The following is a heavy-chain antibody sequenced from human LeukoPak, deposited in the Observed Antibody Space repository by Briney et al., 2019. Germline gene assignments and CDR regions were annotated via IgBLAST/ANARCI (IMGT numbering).Heavy chain of an antibody. CDR1: GGSFSAYY. CDR3: ARGRFYYGSSGYLGAFDI. Sequence: SETLSLTCAVYGGSFSAYYWSWIRQPPGKGLEWIGEINHSGSTNYNPSLKSRVTISVDTSKNQFSLKLSSVTAADTAVYYCARGRFYYGSSGYLGAFDIWGQGTMVTVSS. CDR2: INHSGST. D-gene: IGHD3-22*01. V-gene: IGHV4-34*01. J-gene: IGHJ3*02.